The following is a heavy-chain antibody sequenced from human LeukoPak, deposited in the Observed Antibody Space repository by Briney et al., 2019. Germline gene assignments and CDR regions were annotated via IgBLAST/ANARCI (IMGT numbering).Heavy chain of an antibody. V-gene: IGHV3-33*06. J-gene: IGHJ6*03. D-gene: IGHD4-17*01. CDR3: AKTVSHYYYYMDV. CDR2: IWYDGSNK. CDR1: GFTFSSYG. Sequence: PGRSLKLSCAASGFTFSSYGMHWVHQAPGKGLEWVAVIWYDGSNKYYADSVKGRFTISRDNSKNTLYLQMNSLRAEDTAVYYCAKTVSHYYYYMDVWGKGTTVTVSS.